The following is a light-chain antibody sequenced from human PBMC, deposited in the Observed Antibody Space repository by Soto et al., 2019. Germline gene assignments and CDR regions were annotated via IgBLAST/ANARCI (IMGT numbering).Light chain of an antibody. J-gene: IGKJ1*01. CDR3: QQYHIYPGT. CDR2: KAS. V-gene: IGKV1-5*03. Sequence: EIQMHNSAFALSSSLGGRVTITCRASQSIRTWLAWYPQTPGKAPKLLIYKASSLESGVPSRFSGSGSGAEFTLTISSLQPDDFATYYCQQYHIYPGTFGQGTKVDIK. CDR1: QSIRTW.